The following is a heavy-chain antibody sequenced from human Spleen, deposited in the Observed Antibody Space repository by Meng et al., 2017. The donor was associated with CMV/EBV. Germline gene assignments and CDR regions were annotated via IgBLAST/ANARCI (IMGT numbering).Heavy chain of an antibody. Sequence: GESLKISCAASGFTVSNNYMSWVRQVPGKGLEWVSLLYSGGSTYYADSVKGRFTISRDRSKNTLYLQMDSLRAEDTAVYYCARNPSNWNYRLWNWGQGTLVTVSS. V-gene: IGHV3-66*02. CDR1: GFTVSNNY. CDR3: ARNPSNWNYRLWN. CDR2: LYSGGST. D-gene: IGHD1-7*01. J-gene: IGHJ4*02.